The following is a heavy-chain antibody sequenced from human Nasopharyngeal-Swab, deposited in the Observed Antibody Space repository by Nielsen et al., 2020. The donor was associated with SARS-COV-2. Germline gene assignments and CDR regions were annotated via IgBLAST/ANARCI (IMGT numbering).Heavy chain of an antibody. CDR3: ARASRSGWLY. CDR1: GGSFSGYY. D-gene: IGHD6-19*01. Sequence: SETLSLTCAVYGGSFSGYYWSWIRQPPGKGLEWIGEINHSGSTNYNASLKSRVTISVDTSKNQFSLKLSSVTASDTAVYYCARASRSGWLYWGQGTLVTVSS. CDR2: INHSGST. V-gene: IGHV4-34*01. J-gene: IGHJ4*02.